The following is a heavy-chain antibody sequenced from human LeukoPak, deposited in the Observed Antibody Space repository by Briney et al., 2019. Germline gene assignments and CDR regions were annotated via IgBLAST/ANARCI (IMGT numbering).Heavy chain of an antibody. V-gene: IGHV3-48*04. J-gene: IGHJ4*02. CDR2: ISSSSSTI. D-gene: IGHD1-26*01. Sequence: GGSLRLSCAASGFTFSSYSMNWVRQAPGKGLEWVSYISSSSSTIYYADSVKGRFTISRDNAKNSLYLQMNSLRAEDTAVYYCARDSSLDGLPYVGYYFDYWGQGTLVTVSS. CDR1: GFTFSSYS. CDR3: ARDSSLDGLPYVGYYFDY.